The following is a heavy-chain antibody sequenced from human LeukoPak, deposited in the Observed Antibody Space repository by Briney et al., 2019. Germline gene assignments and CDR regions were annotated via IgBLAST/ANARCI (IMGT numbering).Heavy chain of an antibody. V-gene: IGHV3-20*04. J-gene: IGHJ4*02. Sequence: GGSLRLSCAASGFTLDDYGMSGVRQAPGKGLEWVFGINWNGGSTGYADSVKGRFTISRDNAKNSLYLQMNSLRAEDTALYYCARGGYSGSYYEAFDYWGQGTLVTVSS. CDR2: INWNGGST. CDR1: GFTLDDYG. CDR3: ARGGYSGSYYEAFDY. D-gene: IGHD1-26*01.